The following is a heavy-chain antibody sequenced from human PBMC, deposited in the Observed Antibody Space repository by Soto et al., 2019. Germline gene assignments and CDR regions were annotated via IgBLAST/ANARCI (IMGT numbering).Heavy chain of an antibody. CDR3: ARDQAGSATGHYYYYYGMDV. CDR1: GGSISSYY. Sequence: PSETLSLTCTVSGGSISSYYWSWIRQPPGKGLEWIGYIYYSGSTNYNPSLKSRVTISVDTSKNQFSLKLSSVTAADTAVYYCARDQAGSATGHYYYYYGMDVWGQGTTVTVSS. J-gene: IGHJ6*02. V-gene: IGHV4-59*01. CDR2: IYYSGST. D-gene: IGHD5-12*01.